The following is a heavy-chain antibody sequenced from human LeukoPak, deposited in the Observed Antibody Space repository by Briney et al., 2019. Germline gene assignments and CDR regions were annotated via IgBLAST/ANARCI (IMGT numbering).Heavy chain of an antibody. CDR1: GGSISSYY. V-gene: IGHV4-59*08. CDR2: IYYSGCT. D-gene: IGHD2-21*02. J-gene: IGHJ4*02. Sequence: SETLSLTCTVSGGSISSYYWSWIRQPPGKGLEWIGYIYYSGCTNYNPSLKSRVTISVDTSKNQFSLKLSSVTAADTAVYYCARGDSHFDYWGQGTLVTVSS. CDR3: ARGDSHFDY.